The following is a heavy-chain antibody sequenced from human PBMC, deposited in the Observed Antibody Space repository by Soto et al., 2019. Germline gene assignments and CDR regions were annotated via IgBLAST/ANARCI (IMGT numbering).Heavy chain of an antibody. J-gene: IGHJ4*02. CDR3: ARSAARAPRFDY. D-gene: IGHD6-6*01. V-gene: IGHV1-2*02. CDR2: INPNSGGT. Sequence: ASVKVSCKASGYTFTGYYMHWVRQAPGQGLEWMGWINPNSGGTNYAQKFQGRVTMTRDTSISTAYMELSRLRSDDTAVYYCARSAARAPRFDYWGQGTLVTSPQ. CDR1: GYTFTGYY.